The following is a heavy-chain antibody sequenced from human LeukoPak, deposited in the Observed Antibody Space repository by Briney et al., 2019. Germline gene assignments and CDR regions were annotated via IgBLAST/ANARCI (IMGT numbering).Heavy chain of an antibody. CDR2: ISGSGGST. Sequence: PGGSLRLSCAASGFTFSSYPMNWVRQAPGKGLEWVSAISGSGGSTYYADSVKGRFTISRDNSKNTLYLQMNSLRAEDTAVYYCAKDSAYYPFIGYWGQGTLVTVSS. V-gene: IGHV3-23*01. J-gene: IGHJ4*02. D-gene: IGHD4/OR15-4a*01. CDR1: GFTFSSYP. CDR3: AKDSAYYPFIGY.